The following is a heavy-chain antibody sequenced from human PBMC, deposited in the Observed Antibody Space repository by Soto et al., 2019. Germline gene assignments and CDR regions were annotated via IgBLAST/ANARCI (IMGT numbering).Heavy chain of an antibody. CDR1: GFTFSNAW. V-gene: IGHV3-15*07. CDR2: IKSKTDGGTT. CDR3: TTDGMVSYDSSGYYYVLDY. D-gene: IGHD3-22*01. J-gene: IGHJ4*02. Sequence: GGSLRLSCAASGFTFSNAWMNWVRQAPGKGLEWVGRIKSKTDGGTTDYAAPVKGRFTISRDDSKNTLYLQMNSLKTEDTAVYYCTTDGMVSYDSSGYYYVLDYWGQGTLVTVSS.